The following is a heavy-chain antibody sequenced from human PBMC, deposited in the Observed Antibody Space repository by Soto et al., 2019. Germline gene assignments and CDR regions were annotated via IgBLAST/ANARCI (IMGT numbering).Heavy chain of an antibody. Sequence: SETLSLTCTVSGGSISSSRYYWGWIRQPPGKGLEWIGSIYYSGSTYYNPSLKSRVTISVDTSKNQFSLKLSSVTAADTAVYYCACIFSGGYGYGFYYYGMDVWGQGTTVTVSS. J-gene: IGHJ6*02. CDR1: GGSISSSRYY. D-gene: IGHD5-18*01. V-gene: IGHV4-39*01. CDR3: ACIFSGGYGYGFYYYGMDV. CDR2: IYYSGST.